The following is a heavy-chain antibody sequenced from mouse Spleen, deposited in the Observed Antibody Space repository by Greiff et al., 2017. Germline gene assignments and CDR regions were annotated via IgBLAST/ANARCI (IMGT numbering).Heavy chain of an antibody. CDR2: ISSGSSTI. V-gene: IGHV5-17*01. J-gene: IGHJ3*01. Sequence: EVHLVESGGGLVKPGGSLKLSCAASGFTFSDYGMHWVRQAPEKGLEWVAYISSGSSTIYYADTVKGRFTISRDNAKNTLFLQMTSLRSEHTAMYYCARDYGSSSFAYWGQGTLVTVSA. D-gene: IGHD1-1*01. CDR1: GFTFSDYG. CDR3: ARDYGSSSFAY.